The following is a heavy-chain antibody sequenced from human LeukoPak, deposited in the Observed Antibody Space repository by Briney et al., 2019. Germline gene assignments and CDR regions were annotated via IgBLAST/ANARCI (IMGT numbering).Heavy chain of an antibody. D-gene: IGHD2-15*01. Sequence: ASVKVSCKASGYTFTSYGISWVRQAPGQGLEWMGWISAYNGNTNYAQKLQGRVTMTTDTSTSTAYMELRSLRSDDTAVYYCARRYCSGGSCYQGYYFDYWGQGTLVTVSS. CDR2: ISAYNGNT. CDR3: ARRYCSGGSCYQGYYFDY. CDR1: GYTFTSYG. V-gene: IGHV1-18*01. J-gene: IGHJ4*02.